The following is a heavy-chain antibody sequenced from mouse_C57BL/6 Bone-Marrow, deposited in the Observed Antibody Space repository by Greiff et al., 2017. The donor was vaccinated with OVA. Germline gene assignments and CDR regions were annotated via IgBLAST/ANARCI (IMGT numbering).Heavy chain of an antibody. V-gene: IGHV14-4*01. J-gene: IGHJ2*01. CDR2: IDPENGDT. Sequence: EAQLQQSGAELVRPGASVKLSCTASGINIKDDYMHWVKQRPEQGLEWIGWIDPENGDTEYASKFQGNATITVDTSSNTVYLQFSRLTSEDTAVYYCDRYYYWGQGTTLTVSS. CDR1: GINIKDDY. CDR3: DRYYY. D-gene: IGHD2-3*01.